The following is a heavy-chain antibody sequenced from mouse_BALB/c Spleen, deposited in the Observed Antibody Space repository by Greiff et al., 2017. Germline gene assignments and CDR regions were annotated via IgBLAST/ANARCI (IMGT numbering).Heavy chain of an antibody. CDR1: GFTFTDYY. Sequence: EVKLMESGGGLVQPGGSLRLSCATSGFTFTDYYMSWVRQPPGKALEWLGFIRNKANGYTTEYSASVKGRFTISRDNSQSILYLQMNTLRAEDSATYYCAKGSYGDDDAMDYWGQGTSGTVSS. CDR2: IRNKANGYTT. V-gene: IGHV7-3*02. D-gene: IGHD2-2*01. CDR3: AKGSYGDDDAMDY. J-gene: IGHJ4*01.